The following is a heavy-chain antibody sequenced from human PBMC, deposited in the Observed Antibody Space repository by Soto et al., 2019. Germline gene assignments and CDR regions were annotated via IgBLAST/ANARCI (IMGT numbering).Heavy chain of an antibody. D-gene: IGHD3-22*01. Sequence: LRLSCAASGFTFSSYALNWVRHAPGKGLQWVSGISDDGSRTYYADSVKGRFTISRDNSKSTLFLQMNSLRVEDTAVYHCVKDRHVYDRSGYPRGWFDSWGQGTLVTVSS. J-gene: IGHJ5*01. CDR3: VKDRHVYDRSGYPRGWFDS. CDR2: ISDDGSRT. V-gene: IGHV3-23*01. CDR1: GFTFSSYA.